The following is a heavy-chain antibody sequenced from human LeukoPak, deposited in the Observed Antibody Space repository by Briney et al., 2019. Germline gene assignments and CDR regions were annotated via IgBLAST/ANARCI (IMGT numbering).Heavy chain of an antibody. Sequence: SETLSLTCTVSGDSISSSNSYWGWIRQPPGKGLEWIGSIYYSGNTYYNASLKSRVSISVDTFKNQFSLRLTSVTAADTAVYYCARQTGSGLFILPGGQGTLVTVSS. CDR1: GDSISSSNSY. CDR2: IYYSGNT. V-gene: IGHV4-39*01. CDR3: ARQTGSGLFILP. D-gene: IGHD3/OR15-3a*01. J-gene: IGHJ4*02.